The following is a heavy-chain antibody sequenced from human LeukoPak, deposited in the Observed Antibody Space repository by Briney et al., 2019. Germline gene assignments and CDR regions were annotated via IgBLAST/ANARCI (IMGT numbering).Heavy chain of an antibody. CDR1: GFTFSSYA. J-gene: IGHJ4*02. D-gene: IGHD5-12*01. V-gene: IGHV3-30-3*01. Sequence: PGRSLRLSCAASGFTFSSYAMHWVRQAPGKGLEWVAVMSYDGSNKYYADSVKGRFTISRDNSKNTLYLQMNSLRAEDTAVYYCARGYSGYFYYWGQGTLVTVSS. CDR3: ARGYSGYFYY. CDR2: MSYDGSNK.